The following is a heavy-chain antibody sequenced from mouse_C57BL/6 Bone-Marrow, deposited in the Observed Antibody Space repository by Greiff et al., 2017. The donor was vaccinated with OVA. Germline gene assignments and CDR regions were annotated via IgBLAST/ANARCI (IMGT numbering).Heavy chain of an antibody. Sequence: VHVKQSVAELVRPGASVKLSCTASGFNIKNTYMHWVKQRPEQGLEWIGRIDPANGNTKYAPKFQGKATITADTSSNTAYLQLSSLTSEDTAIYYCALSYYDYPYYFDYWGQGTTLTVSS. V-gene: IGHV14-3*01. CDR2: IDPANGNT. CDR3: ALSYYDYPYYFDY. CDR1: GFNIKNTY. J-gene: IGHJ2*01. D-gene: IGHD2-4*01.